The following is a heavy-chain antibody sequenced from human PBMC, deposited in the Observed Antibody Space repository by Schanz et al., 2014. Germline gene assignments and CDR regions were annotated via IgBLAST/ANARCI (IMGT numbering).Heavy chain of an antibody. Sequence: EVQLVESGGGLVQPGGSLRLSCAASGFTFSSNAINWVRQAPGRGLEWVSVISGSGDNTNYADSVRGRFTISRDNSKNTMYMQMNSLRAEDTAVYYCARGPSSGVWELPDYGGQGTLVTVSS. J-gene: IGHJ4*02. V-gene: IGHV3-23*04. CDR2: ISGSGDNT. CDR1: GFTFSSNA. D-gene: IGHD1-26*01. CDR3: ARGPSSGVWELPDY.